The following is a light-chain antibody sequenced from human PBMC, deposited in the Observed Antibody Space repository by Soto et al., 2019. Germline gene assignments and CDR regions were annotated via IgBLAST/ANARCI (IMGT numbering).Light chain of an antibody. Sequence: QSALTQPASVSGSPGQSITISCTGTSSDVGAYNYVSWYQQHPGKAPRLMIYDVSNRPSGVSNRFSASKSGNTASLTISGLQAEDEADYYCSSYTSSSTPHVVFGGGTKLTDL. CDR2: DVS. V-gene: IGLV2-14*01. CDR1: SSDVGAYNY. CDR3: SSYTSSSTPHVV. J-gene: IGLJ2*01.